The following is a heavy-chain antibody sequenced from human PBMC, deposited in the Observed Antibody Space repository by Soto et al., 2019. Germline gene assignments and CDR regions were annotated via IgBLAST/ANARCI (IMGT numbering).Heavy chain of an antibody. D-gene: IGHD2-2*01. Sequence: QVQLVQSGAEVKKPGSSVKVSCKASGGTFSRYSITWVRQAPGHGLEWIGRIIPIFGIPSYAQKFQGRVTITADESESTAYMELRSLGADDTAVYYCAREDRDRETGLVPAAIDGMDVWGQGTTVTVSS. CDR2: IIPIFGIP. V-gene: IGHV1-69*08. CDR3: AREDRDRETGLVPAAIDGMDV. CDR1: GGTFSRYS. J-gene: IGHJ6*02.